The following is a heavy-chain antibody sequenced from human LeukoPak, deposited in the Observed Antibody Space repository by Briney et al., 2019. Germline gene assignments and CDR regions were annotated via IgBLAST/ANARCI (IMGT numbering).Heavy chain of an antibody. J-gene: IGHJ4*02. D-gene: IGHD2-2*01. Sequence: GGSLRLSCAAPGLTFDASAMSWVRQAPGKGLEWVAVITGGGDSTYYADSVKGRITISRDNSKKTLFLQINSLRAVDTAVYYCAKNIRDQLLCGFDYWGQGVVVTVSS. CDR1: GLTFDASA. CDR3: AKNIRDQLLCGFDY. CDR2: ITGGGDST. V-gene: IGHV3-23*01.